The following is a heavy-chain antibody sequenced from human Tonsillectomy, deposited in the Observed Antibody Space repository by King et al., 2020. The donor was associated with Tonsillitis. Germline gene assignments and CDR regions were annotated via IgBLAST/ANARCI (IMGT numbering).Heavy chain of an antibody. Sequence: QLQESGSGLVKPSQTLSLTCAVSGGSITSDDYTWNWIRQPPGRGLEWIGYIYRAGSTFYNPSLKSPVAISVDMSKNQFSLNLSSVTAADTAVYYCAGGPFWSGYSVYWGQGSLVTVSP. CDR1: GGSITSDDYT. J-gene: IGHJ4*02. V-gene: IGHV4-30-2*01. CDR3: AGGPFWSGYSVY. D-gene: IGHD3-3*01. CDR2: IYRAGST.